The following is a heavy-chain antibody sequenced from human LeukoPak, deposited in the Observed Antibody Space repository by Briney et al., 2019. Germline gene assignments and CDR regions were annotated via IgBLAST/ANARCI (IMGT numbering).Heavy chain of an antibody. CDR3: GRHQHSGSYGAFDI. V-gene: IGHV5-51*01. CDR2: ITPGDSHT. Sequence: PGQSLKISSPGSRYTFTTYWIGTVSHTPANGLTQMGIITPGDSHTKSSPSFQAQVTISADKSITTAYLQWSSLKGSDTAMYYCGRHQHSGSYGAFDIWGQGTMVTVSS. CDR1: RYTFTTYW. D-gene: IGHD1-26*01. J-gene: IGHJ3*02.